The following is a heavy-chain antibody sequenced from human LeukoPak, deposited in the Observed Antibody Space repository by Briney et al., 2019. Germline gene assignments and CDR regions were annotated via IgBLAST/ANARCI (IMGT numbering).Heavy chain of an antibody. Sequence: ASETLSLTCTVSGYSISSGYYWGWIRPPPGKGLEWIGSIYHSGSTYYNPSLKSRVTISVDTSKNQFSLKLSSVTAADTAVYYCARDSGTTGEVKFDPWGPGTLVIVSS. CDR2: IYHSGST. CDR1: GYSISSGYY. D-gene: IGHD3-10*01. V-gene: IGHV4-38-2*02. CDR3: ARDSGTTGEVKFDP. J-gene: IGHJ5*02.